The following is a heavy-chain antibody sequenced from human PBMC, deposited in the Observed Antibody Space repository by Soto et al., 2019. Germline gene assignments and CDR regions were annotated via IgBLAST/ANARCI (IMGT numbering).Heavy chain of an antibody. CDR3: ARGGYYDTSDYYSTSYYFDS. V-gene: IGHV3-33*01. J-gene: IGHJ4*02. CDR1: GFTFSNYG. Sequence: QVQLVESGGGVVQPGRSLRLSCEASGFTFSNYGMHWVRQAPGKGLEWVAVFWYDGSNKYYADSVKGRFTISRDNSKNTLYLQMNSPRAEDTSVYHCARGGYYDTSDYYSTSYYFDSWCQGTLVTVSS. CDR2: FWYDGSNK. D-gene: IGHD3-22*01.